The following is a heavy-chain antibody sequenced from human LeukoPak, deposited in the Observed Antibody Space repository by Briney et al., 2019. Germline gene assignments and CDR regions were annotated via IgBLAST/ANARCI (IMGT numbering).Heavy chain of an antibody. Sequence: SVKVSCKASGYTFTSYGISWVRQAPGQGLEWMGGIIPIFGTANYAQKFQGRVTITADESTSTAYMELSSLRSEDTAVYYCARDLGVVVVAGDAFDIWGQGTMVTVSS. CDR1: GYTFTSYG. D-gene: IGHD2-15*01. CDR2: IIPIFGTA. CDR3: ARDLGVVVVAGDAFDI. V-gene: IGHV1-69*13. J-gene: IGHJ3*02.